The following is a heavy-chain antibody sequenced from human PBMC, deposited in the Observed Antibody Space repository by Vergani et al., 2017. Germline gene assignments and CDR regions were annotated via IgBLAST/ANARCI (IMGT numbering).Heavy chain of an antibody. V-gene: IGHV4-59*01. D-gene: IGHD3-22*01. Sequence: QVQLQESGPGLVKPSETLSLTCTVSGGSISSYYWRWIRQPPGKGLEWIGYIYYSGSTNYNPSLKSRVTISVDTSKNQFSLKLSSVTAADTAVYYCASIYDSSGYYDSYWGQGTLVTVSS. CDR3: ASIYDSSGYYDSY. CDR1: GGSISSYY. J-gene: IGHJ4*02. CDR2: IYYSGST.